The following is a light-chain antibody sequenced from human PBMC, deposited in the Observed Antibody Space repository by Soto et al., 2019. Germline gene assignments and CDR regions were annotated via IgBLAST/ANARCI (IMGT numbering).Light chain of an antibody. J-gene: IGKJ1*01. CDR1: QSVSSNY. CDR3: QQYGGSPPT. V-gene: IGKV3-20*01. Sequence: DIVLTQSPGTLSSSPGERATLSCRASQSVSSNYLAWYQRKPGQAPRLLIYGASNRATDIPYRFIGSGSGTDFTLTITRLEPGDFAMYYCQQYGGSPPTFGQGTKEEIK. CDR2: GAS.